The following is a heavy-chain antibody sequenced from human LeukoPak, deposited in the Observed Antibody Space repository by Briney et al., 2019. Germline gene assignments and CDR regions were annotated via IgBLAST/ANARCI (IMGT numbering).Heavy chain of an antibody. CDR2: IRQDGSQK. Sequence: GGSLRLSCAASGFTFSSYWMSWVRQAPGKGLEWVATIRQDGSQKYYVDSVKGRFTISRDNAKNLLYLQMNSLRAEDAAVYYCAELGITMIGGVWGKGTTVTISS. D-gene: IGHD3-10*02. CDR3: AELGITMIGGV. J-gene: IGHJ6*04. CDR1: GFTFSSYW. V-gene: IGHV3-7*01.